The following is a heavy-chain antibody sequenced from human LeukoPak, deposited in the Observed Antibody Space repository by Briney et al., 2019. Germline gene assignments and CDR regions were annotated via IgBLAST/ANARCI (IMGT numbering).Heavy chain of an antibody. CDR1: GGSISSYY. V-gene: IGHV4-4*07. D-gene: IGHD5-24*01. J-gene: IGHJ4*02. CDR2: IYTSGST. CDR3: AGVYLGGDGYNFFDY. Sequence: SETLSLTCTVSGGSISSYYWSWIRQPAGKGLEWIGRIYTSGSTNYNPSLKSRVTMSVDTSKNQFSLKLSSVTAADTAVYYCAGVYLGGDGYNFFDYWGQGTLVTVSS.